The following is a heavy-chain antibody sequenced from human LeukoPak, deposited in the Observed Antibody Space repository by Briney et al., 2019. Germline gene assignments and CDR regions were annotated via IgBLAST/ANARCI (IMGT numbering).Heavy chain of an antibody. CDR3: ARPQAYYFDY. V-gene: IGHV3-30*01. Sequence: GGSLRLSCAASGFSFSSFAIQWVRQAPGKGLEWVAAISYDGSKKYYADSVKGRFTISRDNSKNTLYLQMDSLRSEDTAVYYCARPQAYYFDYWGQGTLVTVSS. J-gene: IGHJ4*02. CDR2: ISYDGSKK. CDR1: GFSFSSFA.